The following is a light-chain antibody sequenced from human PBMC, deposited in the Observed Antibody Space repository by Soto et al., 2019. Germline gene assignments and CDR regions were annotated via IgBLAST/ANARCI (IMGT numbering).Light chain of an antibody. CDR1: QSVSSN. Sequence: EIVLTQSPGTLSLSPGERATLSCRASQSVSSNLAWYQRKPGQAPRLLIYGASTRATGIPARFSGSGSGTEFTLTIGSLQSEDFAVYYCQQYNNWPPTFGQGTRLEIK. CDR2: GAS. V-gene: IGKV3-15*01. CDR3: QQYNNWPPT. J-gene: IGKJ5*01.